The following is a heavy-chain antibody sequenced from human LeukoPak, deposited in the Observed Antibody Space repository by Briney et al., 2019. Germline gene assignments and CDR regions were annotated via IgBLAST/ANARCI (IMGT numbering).Heavy chain of an antibody. CDR1: GFTFSSYS. CDR3: ARDVSGWEFPPHDS. J-gene: IGHJ5*01. Sequence: GGSLRLSCAASGFTFSSYSMNWVRQAPGKGLEWVSSISSSSNYIYYADSVKGRFTISRDNAKSSLYLQMNSLRAEDTAVYYCARDVSGWEFPPHDSWGQGTLVTVSS. D-gene: IGHD6-19*01. CDR2: ISSSSNYI. V-gene: IGHV3-21*01.